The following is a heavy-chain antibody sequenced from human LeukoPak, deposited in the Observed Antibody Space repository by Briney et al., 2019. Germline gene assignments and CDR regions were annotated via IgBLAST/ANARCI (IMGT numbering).Heavy chain of an antibody. J-gene: IGHJ4*02. D-gene: IGHD3-22*01. CDR3: ARDRQLGSSGYYAAY. Sequence: GASVKDSCKASGYTFSSYGISWVRQAPGQGLEWMGWISAYNGNTNYAQKVQGRVTLTTETSTSTAYMELRSLRSDDTAVYYCARDRQLGSSGYYAAYWGQGTLVTVSS. V-gene: IGHV1-18*01. CDR2: ISAYNGNT. CDR1: GYTFSSYG.